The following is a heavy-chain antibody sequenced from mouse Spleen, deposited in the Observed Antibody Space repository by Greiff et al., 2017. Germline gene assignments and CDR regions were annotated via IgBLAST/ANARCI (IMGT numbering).Heavy chain of an antibody. J-gene: IGHJ4*01. CDR1: GFTFSSYT. CDR3: ARHYYGDYNAMDY. D-gene: IGHD2-13*01. Sequence: EVMLVESGGGLVKPGGSLKLSCAASGFTFSSYTMSWVRQTPAKRLEWVATISSGGGNTYYPDSVKGRFTISRDNARNTLYLQRSSLRSEDTAMYYCARHYYGDYNAMDYWGQGTSVTVSS. CDR2: ISSGGGNT. V-gene: IGHV5-9*01.